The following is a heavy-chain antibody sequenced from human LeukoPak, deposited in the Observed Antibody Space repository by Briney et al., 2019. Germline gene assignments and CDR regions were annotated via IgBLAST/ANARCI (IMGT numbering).Heavy chain of an antibody. CDR3: ASTTTVTTFDY. D-gene: IGHD4-17*01. V-gene: IGHV4-31*03. Sequence: SETLSLTCTVSGGSISSGGYYWSWIRQHPGKGLEWIGYIYYSGSTYYNPSLKSRVTISVDTSKNQFSLKLSSATAADTAVYYCASTTTVTTFDYWGQGTLVTVSS. CDR2: IYYSGST. CDR1: GGSISSGGYY. J-gene: IGHJ4*02.